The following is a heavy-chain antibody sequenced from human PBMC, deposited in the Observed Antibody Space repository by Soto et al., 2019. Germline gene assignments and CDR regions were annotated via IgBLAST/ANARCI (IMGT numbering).Heavy chain of an antibody. V-gene: IGHV5-51*01. CDR1: GYTFTDYW. Sequence: PGESLKISCKGSGYTFTDYWIGWVRQLPGKGLEWMGIIYPGDSDTRYSPSFQGHVTITVDKSTSTAYLQWNTLKASDTAMYYCARGYYDSSGYSTYYYYGMDVWGQGTTVTVSS. CDR3: ARGYYDSSGYSTYYYYGMDV. J-gene: IGHJ6*02. CDR2: IYPGDSDT. D-gene: IGHD3-22*01.